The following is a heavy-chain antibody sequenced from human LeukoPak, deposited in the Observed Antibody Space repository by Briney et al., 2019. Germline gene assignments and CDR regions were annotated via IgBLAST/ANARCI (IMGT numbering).Heavy chain of an antibody. V-gene: IGHV1-69*05. CDR3: ARMRRSSSWYQPHLFDY. CDR2: IIPIFGTA. Sequence: SVKVSCKASGGTFSSYAISWVRQAPGQRLEWMGRIIPIFGTANYAQKFQGRVTITTDESTSTAYMELSSLRSEDTAVYYCARMRRSSSWYQPHLFDYWGQGTLVTVSS. J-gene: IGHJ4*02. D-gene: IGHD6-13*01. CDR1: GGTFSSYA.